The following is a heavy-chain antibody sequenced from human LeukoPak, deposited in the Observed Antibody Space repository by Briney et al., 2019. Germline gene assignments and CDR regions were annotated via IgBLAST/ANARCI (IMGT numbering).Heavy chain of an antibody. V-gene: IGHV3-11*01. CDR1: GFTFGDYY. D-gene: IGHD5-18*01. CDR2: ISSSGSTI. J-gene: IGHJ4*02. CDR3: ASSISVDTFDY. Sequence: GGSLRLSCAASGFTFGDYYMSWIRQAPGKGVEWVSYISSSGSTIYYADSVKGRFTISRDNAKNSLYLQMNSLRAEDTAVYYCASSISVDTFDYWGQGTLVTVSS.